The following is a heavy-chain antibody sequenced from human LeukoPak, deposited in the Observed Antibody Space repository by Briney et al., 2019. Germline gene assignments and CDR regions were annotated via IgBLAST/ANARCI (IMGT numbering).Heavy chain of an antibody. CDR1: GFTFSSYG. D-gene: IGHD3-10*01. CDR2: ISGSGGST. CDR3: AKGADSITMVRGVIIRDYYYYMDV. J-gene: IGHJ6*03. V-gene: IGHV3-23*01. Sequence: GGSLRLSCAASGFTFSSYGMHWVRQAPGKGLEWVSAISGSGGSTYYADSVKGRFTISRDNSKNTLYLQMNSLRAEDTAVYYCAKGADSITMVRGVIIRDYYYYMDVWGKGTTVTISS.